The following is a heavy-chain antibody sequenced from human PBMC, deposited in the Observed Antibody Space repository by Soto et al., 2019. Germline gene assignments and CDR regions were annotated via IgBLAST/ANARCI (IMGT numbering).Heavy chain of an antibody. J-gene: IGHJ4*02. D-gene: IGHD2-8*02. CDR1: GGSFSGYY. V-gene: IGHV4-34*01. CDR3: ARDKITGLFDY. CDR2: INHSGST. Sequence: SETLSLTCAVYGGSFSGYYLSWIRQPPGTGLEWIGEINHSGSTNYNPSLKSRVTISVDTSKNQFSLKLTSVTAADTAVYYCARDKITGLFDYWGQGTLVTVSS.